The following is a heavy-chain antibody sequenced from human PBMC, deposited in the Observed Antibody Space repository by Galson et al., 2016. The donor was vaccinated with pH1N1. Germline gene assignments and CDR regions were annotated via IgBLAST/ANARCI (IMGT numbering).Heavy chain of an antibody. J-gene: IGHJ4*02. CDR1: GYTFTDYY. Sequence: SVKVSCKASGYTFTDYYLHWVRQAPGQGLEWMGWMCTNSDDTNSAQNFQGRVTMTRDTSVTTAYMELSRLRSDDTAIYYCARVGPTVTTYDSWGQGTLVTVSS. CDR3: ARVGPTVTTYDS. V-gene: IGHV1-2*02. CDR2: MCTNSDDT. D-gene: IGHD4-17*01.